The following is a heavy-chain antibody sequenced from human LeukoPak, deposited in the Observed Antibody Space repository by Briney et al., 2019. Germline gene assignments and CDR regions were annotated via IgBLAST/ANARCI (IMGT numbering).Heavy chain of an antibody. V-gene: IGHV4-39*07. CDR3: AREVVYYDSSGYMLHDAFDI. Sequence: SETLSLTCTVSGGSISSSSYYWGWIRQPPGKGLEWIGSIYYSGSTYYNPSLKSRVTISVDTSKNQFSLKLSSVTAADTAVYYCAREVVYYDSSGYMLHDAFDIWGQGTMVTVSS. CDR2: IYYSGST. J-gene: IGHJ3*02. D-gene: IGHD3-22*01. CDR1: GGSISSSSYY.